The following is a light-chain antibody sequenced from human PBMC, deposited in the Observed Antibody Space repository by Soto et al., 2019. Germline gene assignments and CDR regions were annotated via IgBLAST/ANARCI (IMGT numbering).Light chain of an antibody. Sequence: QSVLTQAPSVSGAPGQRVTISCTGSLSNIGAGFNVHWYQQVPGTAPKLLMYGDRNRPSGVPARFSASTSGTSASLAIAGLQAEEEADYYCQSYDSDLSGTVFGTGTKLTVL. J-gene: IGLJ1*01. CDR1: LSNIGAGFN. CDR2: GDR. V-gene: IGLV1-40*01. CDR3: QSYDSDLSGTV.